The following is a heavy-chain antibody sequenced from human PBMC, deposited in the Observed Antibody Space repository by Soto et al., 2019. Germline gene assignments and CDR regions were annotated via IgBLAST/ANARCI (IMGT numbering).Heavy chain of an antibody. CDR3: ARVEAVAGLYNYHGLDV. Sequence: QVQLVQSGAEVKKPGSSVKVSCKVSGGTFSNYAIDWVRLAPGHGLEWMGGIVPIFGRTYYTQKFQGRARIIADDSTTTAYLEMSSLRSEDTAIYYCARVEAVAGLYNYHGLDVWGQGTAVTVSS. CDR2: IVPIFGRT. V-gene: IGHV1-69*12. J-gene: IGHJ6*02. D-gene: IGHD6-19*01. CDR1: GGTFSNYA.